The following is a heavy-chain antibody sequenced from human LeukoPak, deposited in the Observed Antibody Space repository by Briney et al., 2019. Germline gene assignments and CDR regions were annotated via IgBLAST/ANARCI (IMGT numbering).Heavy chain of an antibody. CDR1: GYTFTSYD. D-gene: IGHD6-19*01. Sequence: ASVKVSCKASGYTFTSYDINWVRQAAGQGLEWMGWMNPNSGNAGYAQKFQDRVTMTRNTSIGTAYMELSSLRSEDTAVYYCARGAWYSGAYTTLYYFDYWGQGTLVTVSS. J-gene: IGHJ4*02. CDR2: MNPNSGNA. V-gene: IGHV1-8*01. CDR3: ARGAWYSGAYTTLYYFDY.